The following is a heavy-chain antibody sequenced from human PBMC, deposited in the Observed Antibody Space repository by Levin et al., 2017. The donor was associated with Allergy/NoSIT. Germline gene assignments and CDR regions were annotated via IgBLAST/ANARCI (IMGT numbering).Heavy chain of an antibody. CDR3: SRENYGSGSYSKMGTFDY. J-gene: IGHJ4*02. D-gene: IGHD3-10*01. CDR2: IWNDGSNK. Sequence: AGGSLRLSCAASGFTFRSNGMHWVRQAPGKGLEWVAVIWNDGSNKYYADSVKGRFTISRDNSKNTLYLQMNSLRAEDTAVYYCSRENYGSGSYSKMGTFDYWGQGTLVTVSS. V-gene: IGHV3-33*01. CDR1: GFTFRSNG.